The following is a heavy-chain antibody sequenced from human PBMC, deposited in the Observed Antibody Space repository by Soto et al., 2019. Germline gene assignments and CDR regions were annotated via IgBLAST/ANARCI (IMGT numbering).Heavy chain of an antibody. Sequence: QVLLEESGPGLVKPSQTLSLTCTVSGGSVSSGDHYWSWIRQPPGKGLEWIGYVYYSGSTYYNPSLGSRVTISIDTSKNQFSLKLTSVTASDAAVYFCATESSGSSPLHFDFWGQGALVSVSS. D-gene: IGHD3-22*01. V-gene: IGHV4-30-4*01. CDR2: VYYSGST. CDR3: ATESSGSSPLHFDF. J-gene: IGHJ4*02. CDR1: GGSVSSGDHY.